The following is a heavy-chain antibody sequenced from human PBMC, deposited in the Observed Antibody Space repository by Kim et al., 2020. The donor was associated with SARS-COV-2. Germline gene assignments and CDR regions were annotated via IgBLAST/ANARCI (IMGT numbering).Heavy chain of an antibody. CDR3: ARDHLDRLFDP. V-gene: IGHV3-21*01. Sequence: GGSLRLSCAASGFKFSTYTMNWVRQAPGKGLEWVSSITTGSTYIDYADSVRGRFTISRDNAKNSLYLQMNSLRAEDTAVYYCARDHLDRLFDPRGQGALVTVSS. CDR1: GFKFSTYT. CDR2: ITTGSTYI. D-gene: IGHD3-22*01. J-gene: IGHJ5*02.